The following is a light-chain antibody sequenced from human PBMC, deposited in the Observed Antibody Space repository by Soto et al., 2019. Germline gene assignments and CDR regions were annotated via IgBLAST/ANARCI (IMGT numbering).Light chain of an antibody. CDR3: QPSFNFLT. Sequence: EIVLTQSPATLSLSPGERATLSCRASQSIATDLAWYQQKPGQAPRLLISEASNRATGVPARFSGSGSGTDLTRSSSSLEPEDFAVYYCQPSFNFLTFGGGTKVEIK. CDR2: EAS. V-gene: IGKV3-11*01. J-gene: IGKJ4*01. CDR1: QSIATD.